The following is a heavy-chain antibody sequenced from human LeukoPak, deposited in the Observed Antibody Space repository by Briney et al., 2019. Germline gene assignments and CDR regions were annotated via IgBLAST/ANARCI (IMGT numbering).Heavy chain of an antibody. J-gene: IGHJ4*02. CDR1: GGTFSSYA. CDR3: ARDLGTAAGRDY. CDR2: IIPILGIA. D-gene: IGHD1-1*01. V-gene: IGHV1-69*04. Sequence: GASVKVSCKASGGTFSSYAISWVRQAPGQVLEWMGRIIPILGIANYAQKFQGRVTITADKSTSTAYMELSSLRSEDTAVYYCARDLGTAAGRDYWGQGTLVTVSS.